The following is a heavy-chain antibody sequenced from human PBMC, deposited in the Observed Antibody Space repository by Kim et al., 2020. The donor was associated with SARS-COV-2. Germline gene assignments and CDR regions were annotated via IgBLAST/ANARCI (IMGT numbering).Heavy chain of an antibody. Sequence: SETLSLTCTVSGGSISSYYWSWIRQPPGKGLEWIGYIYYSGSTNYNPSLKSRVTISVDTSKNQFALKLSSVTAADTAVYYCARDSLGYSSGWDPPQKYYYYGRDVWGQGTTVTVSS. D-gene: IGHD6-19*01. CDR1: GGSISSYY. CDR3: ARDSLGYSSGWDPPQKYYYYGRDV. J-gene: IGHJ6*02. V-gene: IGHV4-59*13. CDR2: IYYSGST.